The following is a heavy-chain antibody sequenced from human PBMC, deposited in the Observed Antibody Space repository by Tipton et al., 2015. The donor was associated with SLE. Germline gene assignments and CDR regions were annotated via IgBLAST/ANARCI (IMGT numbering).Heavy chain of an antibody. CDR2: IYTAGTTT. CDR3: AKEDYFYMDV. CDR1: GYSISSGYY. Sequence: LSLTCTVSGYSISSGYYWGWIRQPPGKGLEWVSTIYTAGTTTRYVDSVKGRFIISRDDSKNILYLQMNSLRAEDTAVYYCAKEDYFYMDVWGKGTTVTVSS. V-gene: IGHV3-23*03. J-gene: IGHJ6*03.